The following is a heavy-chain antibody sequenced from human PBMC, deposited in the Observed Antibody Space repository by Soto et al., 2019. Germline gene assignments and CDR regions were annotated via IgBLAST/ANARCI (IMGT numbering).Heavy chain of an antibody. CDR1: GFTFTRYS. CDR2: ISSTTNYI. J-gene: IGHJ4*02. CDR3: ARESEDLTSNFDC. Sequence: EVQLVESGGGLVKPGGSLRLSCAASGFTFTRYSMNWVRQAPGKGLEWVSSISSTTNYIYYGAAMKARFTISRDNAKHSLYLEMSSLRAEDTPVYYCARESEDLTSNFDCWGQGTLVTVSA. V-gene: IGHV3-21*06.